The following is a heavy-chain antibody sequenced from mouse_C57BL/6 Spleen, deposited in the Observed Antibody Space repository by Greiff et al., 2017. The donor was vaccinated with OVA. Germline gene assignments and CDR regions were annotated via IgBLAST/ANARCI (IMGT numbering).Heavy chain of an antibody. V-gene: IGHV1-81*01. D-gene: IGHD1-1*01. CDR2: IYPRSGNT. Sequence: QVHVKQSGAELARPGASVKLSCKASGYTFTSYGISWVKQRTGQGLEWIGEIYPRSGNTYYNEKFKGKATLTAYKSSSTAYMELRSLTSEDSAVYFCARLFITTVVFDYWGQGTTLTVSS. CDR1: GYTFTSYG. CDR3: ARLFITTVVFDY. J-gene: IGHJ2*01.